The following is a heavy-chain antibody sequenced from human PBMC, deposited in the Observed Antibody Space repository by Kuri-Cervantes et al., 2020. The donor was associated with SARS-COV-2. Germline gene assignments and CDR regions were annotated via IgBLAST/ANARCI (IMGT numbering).Heavy chain of an antibody. J-gene: IGHJ3*02. CDR2: IYYSGST. D-gene: IGHD1-7*01. V-gene: IGHV4-39*02. Sequence: GSLRLSCTVSGGSISSSSYYWGWIRQPPGKGLEWIGSIYYSGSTYYNPSLKSRVTISVDTSKNQFSLKLSSVTAADTAVYYCARDPRVLTRNYQPEAFDIWGQGTMVTVSS. CDR3: ARDPRVLTRNYQPEAFDI. CDR1: GGSISSSSYY.